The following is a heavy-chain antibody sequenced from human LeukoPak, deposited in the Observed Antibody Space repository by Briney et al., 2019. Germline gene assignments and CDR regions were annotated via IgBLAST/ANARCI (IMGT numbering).Heavy chain of an antibody. Sequence: GSLRLSCAASGFTFSSYAMSWVRQAPGKGLEWIGYIYYSGSTNYNPSLKSRVTISVDTSKNQFSLKLSSVTAADTAVYYCASVSGGSSQFDYWGQGTLVTVSS. CDR1: GFTFSSYA. CDR3: ASVSGGSSQFDY. CDR2: IYYSGST. J-gene: IGHJ4*02. D-gene: IGHD2-15*01. V-gene: IGHV4-59*01.